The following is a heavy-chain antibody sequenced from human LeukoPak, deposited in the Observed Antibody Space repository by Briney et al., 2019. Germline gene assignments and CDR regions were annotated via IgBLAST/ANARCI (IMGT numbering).Heavy chain of an antibody. CDR1: GFTFYDYA. D-gene: IGHD6-19*01. J-gene: IGHJ4*02. Sequence: PGGSLRLSCAASGFTFYDYAMHWVRQAPGKGLEWGSGISWNSGSIDYADSVKGRFTICRENAKNSLYLQMNSLRAEDIALYYCAKADYSSGWYYFDYWGQGTLVTVSS. CDR3: AKADYSSGWYYFDY. CDR2: ISWNSGSI. V-gene: IGHV3-9*03.